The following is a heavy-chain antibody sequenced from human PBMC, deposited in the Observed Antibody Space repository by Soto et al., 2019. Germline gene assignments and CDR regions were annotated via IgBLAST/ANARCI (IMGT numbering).Heavy chain of an antibody. J-gene: IGHJ6*02. V-gene: IGHV1-2*02. CDR3: ARDSRPRYCSGGSCYLYYYGMDV. CDR1: GYTFSGYY. CDR2: INPNSGGT. Sequence: GASVEVSCKASGYTFSGYYIHWLLQAPGQGLEWMGWINPNSGGTNYAQKFQGRVTMTRDTSISTAYMELSRLRSDDTAVYYCARDSRPRYCSGGSCYLYYYGMDVWGQGTTVTVSS. D-gene: IGHD2-15*01.